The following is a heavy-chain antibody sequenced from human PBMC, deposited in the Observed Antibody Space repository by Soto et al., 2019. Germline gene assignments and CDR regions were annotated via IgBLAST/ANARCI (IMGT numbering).Heavy chain of an antibody. D-gene: IGHD2-2*02. CDR3: ARGVRYCSSTSCYTTGSDAFDI. CDR1: GYTFTSYG. V-gene: IGHV1-18*04. CDR2: ISAYNGNT. J-gene: IGHJ3*02. Sequence: ASVKVSCKASGYTFTSYGISWVRQAPGQGLEWMGWISAYNGNTNYAQKLQGRVTMTTDTSTSTAYMELRSLGSDDTAVYYCARGVRYCSSTSCYTTGSDAFDIWGQGTMVTVSS.